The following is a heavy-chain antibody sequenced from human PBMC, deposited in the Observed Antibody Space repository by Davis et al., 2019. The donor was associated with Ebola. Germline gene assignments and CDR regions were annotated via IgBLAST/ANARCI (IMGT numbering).Heavy chain of an antibody. CDR1: GYIFTSYA. V-gene: IGHV1-3*01. CDR2: INAGDGKI. J-gene: IGHJ3*02. D-gene: IGHD1-26*01. CDR3: ARFGIVGATNAFDI. Sequence: ASVKVSCKASGYIFTSYAMHWVRQAPGQRLEWMGWINAGDGKIIYSENFQGRLTITRDTSATTAYMELSSLRSEDTAVYYCARFGIVGATNAFDIWGQGTMVTVSS.